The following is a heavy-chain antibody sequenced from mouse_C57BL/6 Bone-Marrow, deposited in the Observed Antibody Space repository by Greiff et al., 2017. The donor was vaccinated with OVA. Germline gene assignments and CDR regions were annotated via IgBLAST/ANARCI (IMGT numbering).Heavy chain of an antibody. J-gene: IGHJ4*01. CDR3: ARYPYYGNSNN. Sequence: AQLQQSGPVLVKPGASVKMSCKASGYTFTDYYMNWVKQSHGKSLEWIGVLTPYTGGTSYNQKFKGKATLTVDKSSSTAYMELNRLTSEDSAVYDCARYPYYGNSNNWGQGTAVTGSS. D-gene: IGHD2-10*01. CDR2: LTPYTGGT. V-gene: IGHV1-19*01. CDR1: GYTFTDYY.